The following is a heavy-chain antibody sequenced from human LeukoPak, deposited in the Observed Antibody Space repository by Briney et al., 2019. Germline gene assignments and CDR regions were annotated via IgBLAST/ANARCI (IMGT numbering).Heavy chain of an antibody. Sequence: GGSLRLSCAASGFTFSSYAMSWVRQAPGKGLEWVSAISGSGGSTYYADSVKGRFTTSRDNSKNTLYLQMNSLRAEDTAVYYCAKVGLRFLDWVHPRGYFDYWAREPWSPSPQ. D-gene: IGHD3-3*01. J-gene: IGHJ4*02. CDR1: GFTFSSYA. CDR3: AKVGLRFLDWVHPRGYFDY. V-gene: IGHV3-23*01. CDR2: ISGSGGST.